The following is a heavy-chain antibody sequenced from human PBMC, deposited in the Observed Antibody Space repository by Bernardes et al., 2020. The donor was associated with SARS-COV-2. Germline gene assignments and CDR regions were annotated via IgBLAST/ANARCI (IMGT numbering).Heavy chain of an antibody. D-gene: IGHD1-26*01. V-gene: IGHV3-23*01. CDR2: ISGSGDST. CDR1: GFTVSSNY. J-gene: IGHJ4*02. CDR3: AKGSGSYYYFDY. Sequence: GGSLRLSCAASGFTVSSNYMSWVRQSPGKGLEWVSSISGSGDSTYYADSVKGRFTISKDNSKNTLYLQMNSLRAEDTAIYYCAKGSGSYYYFDYWGQGTLVTVS.